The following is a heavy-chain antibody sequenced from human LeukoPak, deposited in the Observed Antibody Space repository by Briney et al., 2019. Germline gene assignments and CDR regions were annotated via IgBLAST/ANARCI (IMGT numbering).Heavy chain of an antibody. J-gene: IGHJ5*02. Sequence: SENLSLTCTVSGGSISSGDYYWSWIRQPPGKGLEWIAYMYYSGSTYYNPSLKSRVTMSADTSKNQLSLKLSSVTAADTAVYYCARPYYYDSRIDPWGQGILVTVSS. CDR1: GGSISSGDYY. CDR3: ARPYYYDSRIDP. V-gene: IGHV4-30-4*01. CDR2: MYYSGST. D-gene: IGHD3-22*01.